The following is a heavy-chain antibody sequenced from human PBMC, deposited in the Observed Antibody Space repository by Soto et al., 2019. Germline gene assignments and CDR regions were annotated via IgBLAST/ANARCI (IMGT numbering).Heavy chain of an antibody. D-gene: IGHD3-10*01. V-gene: IGHV6-1*01. CDR1: GDSVSINTAA. CDR2: TYYRSKWLT. Sequence: SQTLSLTCAISGDSVSINTAAWNLIRQSPSRGLEWLGRTYYRSKWLTDYALSVKSRVTVSPDTSRNQFSLQLTSVTPEDTGVYYCARDPPEFHSAFDSWGQGALVTVSS. CDR3: ARDPPEFHSAFDS. J-gene: IGHJ4*02.